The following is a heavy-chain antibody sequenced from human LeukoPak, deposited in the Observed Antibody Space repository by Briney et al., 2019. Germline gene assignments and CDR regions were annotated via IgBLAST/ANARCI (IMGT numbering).Heavy chain of an antibody. CDR1: GFTFNTYW. CDR2: IKQDGSEK. Sequence: SGGSLRLSCAASGFTFNTYWMSWVRQAPGKGLEWVANIKQDGSEKYYVDSVKGRFTISRDNSKNTLYLQMNSLRAEDTAVYYCAKESTTGIWFGNNYFDYWGQGTLVTVSS. CDR3: AKESTTGIWFGNNYFDY. D-gene: IGHD3-10*01. V-gene: IGHV3-7*01. J-gene: IGHJ4*02.